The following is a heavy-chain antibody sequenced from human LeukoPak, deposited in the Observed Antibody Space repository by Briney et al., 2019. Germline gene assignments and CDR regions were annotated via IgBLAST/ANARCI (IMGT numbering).Heavy chain of an antibody. D-gene: IGHD6-25*01. J-gene: IGHJ4*02. CDR1: GDSISRYY. CDR3: ARYSSVYYFDY. CDR2: IYYSGST. V-gene: IGHV4-59*01. Sequence: SETLSLTCTVSGDSISRYYWSWIRQPPGKGLEWIGYIYYSGSTNYNPSLKSRVTISVDTSKNQFSLKLSSVTAADTAVYYCARYSSVYYFDYWGQGTLVTVSS.